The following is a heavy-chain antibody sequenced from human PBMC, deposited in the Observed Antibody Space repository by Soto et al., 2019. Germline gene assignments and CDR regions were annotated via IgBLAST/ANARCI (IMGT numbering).Heavy chain of an antibody. CDR3: ARWRDYYDSSGYLAEYFQH. CDR1: GGSISSSSYY. V-gene: IGHV4-39*01. CDR2: IYYSGST. Sequence: QLQLQESGPGLVKPSETLSLTCTVSGGSISSSSYYWGWIRQPPGKGLEWIGSIYYSGSTYYNPSLKSRVTISVDTSKNQFSLKLSSVTAADTAVYYCARWRDYYDSSGYLAEYFQHWGQGTLVTVSS. D-gene: IGHD3-22*01. J-gene: IGHJ1*01.